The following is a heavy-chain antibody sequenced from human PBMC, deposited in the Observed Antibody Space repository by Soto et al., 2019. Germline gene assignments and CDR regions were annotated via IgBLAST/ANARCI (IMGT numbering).Heavy chain of an antibody. Sequence: ASVKVSCKASGYTFTGYYMHWVRQAPGQGLEWMGWINPNSGGTNDAQKFQGRVTMTRDTSISTAYLELSRLRSDDTAVYYCASGVTIFESDAFDNWGQGTRVTVSS. CDR1: GYTFTGYY. D-gene: IGHD3-3*01. V-gene: IGHV1-2*02. CDR3: ASGVTIFESDAFDN. J-gene: IGHJ3*02. CDR2: INPNSGGT.